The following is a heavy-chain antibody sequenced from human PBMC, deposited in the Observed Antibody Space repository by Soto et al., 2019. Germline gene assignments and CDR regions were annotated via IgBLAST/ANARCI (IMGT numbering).Heavy chain of an antibody. V-gene: IGHV3-30*18. CDR1: GFTFSSYG. J-gene: IGHJ4*02. CDR3: AKDSAGTCDY. D-gene: IGHD1-1*01. Sequence: GGSLRLSCAASGFTFSSYGMHWVRQAPGKGLEWVAVISYDGSNKYYADSVKGRFTISRDNSKNTLYLQMNSLRAEDTAVYYCAKDSAGTCDYWGQAILVTVSS. CDR2: ISYDGSNK.